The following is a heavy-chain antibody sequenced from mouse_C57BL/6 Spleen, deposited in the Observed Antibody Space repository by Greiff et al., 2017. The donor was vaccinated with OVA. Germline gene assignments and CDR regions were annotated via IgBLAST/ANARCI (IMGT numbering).Heavy chain of an antibody. D-gene: IGHD3-2*02. V-gene: IGHV14-2*01. J-gene: IGHJ2*01. Sequence: EVQLQQSGAELVKPGASVKLSCTASGFNITDYYMHWVKQRTEQGLEWIGRIDPEDGETTYAPKFQGKATITAYTSSNTAYLQLSSLTSEDTAVDYCARREATEYYFDYWGQGTTLTVSS. CDR3: ARREATEYYFDY. CDR2: IDPEDGET. CDR1: GFNITDYY.